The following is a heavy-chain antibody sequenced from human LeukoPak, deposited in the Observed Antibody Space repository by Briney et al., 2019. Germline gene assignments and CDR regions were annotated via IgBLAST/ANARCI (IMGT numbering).Heavy chain of an antibody. V-gene: IGHV3-53*01. CDR3: ARDQFAFGLFDY. CDR1: GFTVSSNY. Sequence: GGSLRLSCAASGFTVSSNYMSWVRQAPGQGLELVSVIYSGCSTYYADSVKGRFTISRDSSKNTLYLQMNSLTVEDTAVYYCARDQFAFGLFDYWGQGTLVTVSS. J-gene: IGHJ4*02. D-gene: IGHD3/OR15-3a*01. CDR2: IYSGCST.